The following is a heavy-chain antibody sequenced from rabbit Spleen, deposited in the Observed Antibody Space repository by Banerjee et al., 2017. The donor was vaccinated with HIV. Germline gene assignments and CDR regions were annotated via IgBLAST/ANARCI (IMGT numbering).Heavy chain of an antibody. CDR1: GFSFSSRYW. Sequence: QSLEESGGDLVKPGASLTLTCTASGFSFSSRYWICWVRQAPGKGLEWIACIAGGTTWYASWAKGRFTISKASSTTLTLQMTSLTAADTATYFCARTTYGYDDYADLYYAAMDLWGQGTLVTVS. J-gene: IGHJ6*01. CDR3: ARTTYGYDDYADLYYAAMDL. D-gene: IGHD6-1*01. CDR2: IAGGTT. V-gene: IGHV1S40*01.